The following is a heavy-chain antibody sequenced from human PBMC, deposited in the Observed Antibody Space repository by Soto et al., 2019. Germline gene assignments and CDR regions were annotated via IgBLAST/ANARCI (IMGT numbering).Heavy chain of an antibody. J-gene: IGHJ6*02. CDR1: GDTFTGYY. D-gene: IGHD3-10*01. Sequence: ASGKFSCKASGDTFTGYYLHWERQAPGQEREWMGRSSPNSGGRNFAKKFQGNVTPNRVTSIKLVHRDVSRLRSDDTAVYYCARSIGFGESSNYGMDVWGQGKTVTVS. CDR3: ARSIGFGESSNYGMDV. V-gene: IGHV1-2*06. CDR2: SSPNSGGR.